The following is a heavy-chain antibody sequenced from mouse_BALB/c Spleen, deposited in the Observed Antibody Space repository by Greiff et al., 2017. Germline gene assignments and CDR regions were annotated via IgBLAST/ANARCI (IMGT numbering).Heavy chain of an antibody. CDR1: GFNIKDTY. Sequence: VQLQQSGAELVKPGASVKLSCTASGFNIKDTYMHWVKQRPEQGLEWIGRIDPANGNTKYDPKFQGKATITADTSSNTAYLQLSSLTSEDTAVYYCARARVGYPYFDYWGKGTTLTVSS. CDR3: ARARVGYPYFDY. V-gene: IGHV14-3*02. D-gene: IGHD1-1*02. CDR2: IDPANGNT. J-gene: IGHJ2*01.